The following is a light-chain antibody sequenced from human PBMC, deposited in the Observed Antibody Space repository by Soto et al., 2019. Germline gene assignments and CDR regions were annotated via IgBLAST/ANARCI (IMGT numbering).Light chain of an antibody. J-gene: IGKJ1*01. Sequence: IVMTQSPATLSMSPGERATLSCRASQSLNRDLAWYQQKPGQSPRLLIFGASIRATGIPARFSGSGSGTDFTLTISSLQPEDFATYFCQQSYSTPPWTFGQGTKVDI. CDR1: QSLNRD. V-gene: IGKV3-15*01. CDR3: QQSYSTPPWT. CDR2: GAS.